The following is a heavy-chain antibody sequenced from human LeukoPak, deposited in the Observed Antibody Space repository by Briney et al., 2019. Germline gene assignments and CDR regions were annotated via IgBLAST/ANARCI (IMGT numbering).Heavy chain of an antibody. D-gene: IGHD4-17*01. V-gene: IGHV3-30*18. Sequence: GRSLRLSCAASGFTFDSYGMHWVRQAPGKGLEWVGVISYDGSNKYYVDSVKGRFTISRDNSKNTLYLQMNSLRPEDTAVYYCAKDRTYDYGTYDAFDIWGPGTMVTVSS. CDR2: ISYDGSNK. J-gene: IGHJ3*02. CDR1: GFTFDSYG. CDR3: AKDRTYDYGTYDAFDI.